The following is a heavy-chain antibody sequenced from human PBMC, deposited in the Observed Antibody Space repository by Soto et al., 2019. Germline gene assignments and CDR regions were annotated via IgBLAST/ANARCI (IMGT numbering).Heavy chain of an antibody. CDR2: IKSNTDGGTA. CDR1: GFRMSIAW. CDR3: ITRWGI. V-gene: IGHV3-15*07. Sequence: QLVESGGGFVKPGESLRLSCVASGFRMSIAWMNWVRQAPGKGLEWVGRIKSNTDGGTADYAAPVKDRYTISRDDSQNSLYLQMSGLKPEDTAMYYCITRWGIWCRGTLVTVSS. J-gene: IGHJ4*02. D-gene: IGHD7-27*01.